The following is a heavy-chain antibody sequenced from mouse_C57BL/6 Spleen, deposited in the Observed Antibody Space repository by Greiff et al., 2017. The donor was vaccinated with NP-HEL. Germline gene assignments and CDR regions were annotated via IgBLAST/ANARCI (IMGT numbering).Heavy chain of an antibody. Sequence: VQLQQSGAELVKPGASVKLSCKASGYTFTSYWMQWVKQRPGQGLEWIGEIDPSDSYTNYNQKFKGKATLTVDTSSSTAYMQLSSLTSEDSAVYYCAGDYDGLAYWGQRTLVTVSA. CDR3: AGDYDGLAY. V-gene: IGHV1-50*01. D-gene: IGHD2-4*01. J-gene: IGHJ3*01. CDR2: IDPSDSYT. CDR1: GYTFTSYW.